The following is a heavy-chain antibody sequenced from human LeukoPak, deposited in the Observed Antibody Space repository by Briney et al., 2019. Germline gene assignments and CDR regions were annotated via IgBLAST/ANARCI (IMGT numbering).Heavy chain of an antibody. CDR2: INPNSGGT. D-gene: IGHD3-9*01. CDR1: GYTFTGYY. V-gene: IGHV1-2*06. J-gene: IGHJ4*02. Sequence: ASVKVSCKASGYTFTGYYMHWVRQAPGQGLEWMGRINPNSGGTNYAQKLQGRVTMTTDTSTSTAYMELRSLRSDDTAVYYCARGPQLLRYFDWLLDYWGQGTLVTVSS. CDR3: ARGPQLLRYFDWLLDY.